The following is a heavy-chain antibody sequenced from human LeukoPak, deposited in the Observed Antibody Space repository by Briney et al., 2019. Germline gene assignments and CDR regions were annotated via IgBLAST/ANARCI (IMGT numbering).Heavy chain of an antibody. CDR1: GFTFINAW. Sequence: PGGSLRLSCAASGFTFINAWMAWVRQAPGKGLEWVGRIKAKTHGGTIEYAAPVKGRFTISRDDSKNTLYLQMNSLKTEDTAVYYCTTDGVGVEGATYDNWGQGTLVSVSS. CDR3: TTDGVGVEGATYDN. D-gene: IGHD1-26*01. CDR2: IKAKTHGGTI. V-gene: IGHV3-15*01. J-gene: IGHJ4*02.